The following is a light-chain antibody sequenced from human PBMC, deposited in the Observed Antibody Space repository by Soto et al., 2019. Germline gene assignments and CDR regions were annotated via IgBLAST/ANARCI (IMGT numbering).Light chain of an antibody. CDR1: QSINTF. CDR2: GAS. V-gene: IGKV1-39*01. J-gene: IGKJ4*01. CDR3: QKYNSAPLT. Sequence: DVQMTQSPSSLSASIGDRVSMSCRASQSINTFLNWYQQKPGKAPHLLIYGASSLHSGVPSRFSGTGSGTDFTLTISSLQPEDVAAYYCQKYNSAPLTFGGGTKVDIK.